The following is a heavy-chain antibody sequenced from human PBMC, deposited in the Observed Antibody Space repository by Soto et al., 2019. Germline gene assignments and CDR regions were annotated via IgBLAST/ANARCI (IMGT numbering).Heavy chain of an antibody. D-gene: IGHD6-19*01. CDR2: ISSSSSTI. V-gene: IGHV3-48*01. J-gene: IGHJ4*02. Sequence: PGGSLRLSCAASGFTFSSYSMNWVRQAPGRGLEWVSYISSSSSTIYYADSVKGRFTISRDNAKNSLYLQMNSLRAEDTAVYYCARGIAVAGTEGTAKVDYWGQGTLVTVSS. CDR1: GFTFSSYS. CDR3: ARGIAVAGTEGTAKVDY.